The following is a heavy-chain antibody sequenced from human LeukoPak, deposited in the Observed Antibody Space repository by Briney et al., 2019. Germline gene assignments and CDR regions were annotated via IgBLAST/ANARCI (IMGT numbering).Heavy chain of an antibody. J-gene: IGHJ3*02. D-gene: IGHD3-22*01. CDR1: GYSFTSYW. CDR3: ARALYYYDSSGSGAFDI. CDR2: IYPGDSDT. Sequence: GESLKISCKGSGYSFTSYWIGWVRQMPGKGLEWMGIIYPGDSDTRYSPSFQGQVTISADKSISTAYLQWSSLKASDTAMYYCARALYYYDSSGSGAFDIWGQGTMVTVSS. V-gene: IGHV5-51*01.